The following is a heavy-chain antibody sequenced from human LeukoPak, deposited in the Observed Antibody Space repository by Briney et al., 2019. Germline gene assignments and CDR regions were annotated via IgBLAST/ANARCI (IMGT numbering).Heavy chain of an antibody. Sequence: SETLSLTCAVSGGSISSGGYSWSWIRQPPGKGLEWIGYIYYSGSTYYNPSLKSRVTISVDTSKNQFSLKLSSVTAADTAVYYCARHGLTTYRTIYWYFDLWGRGTLVTVSS. CDR2: IYYSGST. J-gene: IGHJ2*01. CDR1: GGSISSGGYS. D-gene: IGHD4-11*01. CDR3: ARHGLTTYRTIYWYFDL. V-gene: IGHV4-30-2*03.